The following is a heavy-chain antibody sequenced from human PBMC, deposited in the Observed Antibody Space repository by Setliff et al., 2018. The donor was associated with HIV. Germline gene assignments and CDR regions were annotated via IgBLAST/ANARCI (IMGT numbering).Heavy chain of an antibody. CDR2: IHPVDSDT. V-gene: IGHV5-51*01. CDR1: GYSFTSNW. J-gene: IGHJ3*02. CDR3: ARHRHTAAGTLDAFDI. Sequence: GESLKISCKGSGYSFTSNWIGWVRQMPGTGLEWMGIIHPVDSDTRYSPSFQGQVPISADKSSSTAYLQWSTLKASDTAIYYCARHRHTAAGTLDAFDIWGQGTVVTVSS. D-gene: IGHD6-13*01.